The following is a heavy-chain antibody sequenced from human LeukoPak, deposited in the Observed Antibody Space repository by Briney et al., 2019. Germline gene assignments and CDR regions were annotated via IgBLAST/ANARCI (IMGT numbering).Heavy chain of an antibody. CDR2: IKQDGSEK. J-gene: IGHJ4*02. Sequence: PGGSLRLSCAASGFTFSSYWMSWVRQAPGKGLEWVANIKQDGSEKYYVDSVKGRFTISRVNAKNSLYLQMNSLRAEDTAVYYCARDRSYYDSSGPFGIDYWGQGTLVTVSS. CDR3: ARDRSYYDSSGPFGIDY. V-gene: IGHV3-7*01. CDR1: GFTFSSYW. D-gene: IGHD3-22*01.